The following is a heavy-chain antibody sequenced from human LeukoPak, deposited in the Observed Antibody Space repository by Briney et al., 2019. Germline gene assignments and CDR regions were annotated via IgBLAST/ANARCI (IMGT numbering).Heavy chain of an antibody. CDR3: ARVRGVERITLFGVIVSRGALDI. Sequence: GASVKVSRKASGYSFTTYDLNWLRQAPGQGLEWMGWVNPNNGDTGFAQKFQGRVTATRNTAINTAYMELRSLRPEDTAMYYCARVRGVERITLFGVIVSRGALDIWGQGTMVSVSS. D-gene: IGHD3-3*01. CDR1: GYSFTTYD. J-gene: IGHJ3*02. CDR2: VNPNNGDT. V-gene: IGHV1-8*02.